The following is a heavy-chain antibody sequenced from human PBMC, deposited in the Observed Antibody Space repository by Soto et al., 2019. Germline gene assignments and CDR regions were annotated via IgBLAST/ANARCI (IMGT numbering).Heavy chain of an antibody. CDR3: ARDVSRYLQWPRLSFDP. J-gene: IGHJ5*02. Sequence: EVQLVESGGGLVKPGGSLRLSCEASGFTFSRNSMHWIRQTPGKGLEWVSSISSGSTYIYYADSVKGRFTISRDNANNSLYLQMNSLRAEDTAVYYCARDVSRYLQWPRLSFDPWGQGTLVTVSS. CDR2: ISSGSTYI. CDR1: GFTFSRNS. D-gene: IGHD3-3*01. V-gene: IGHV3-21*01.